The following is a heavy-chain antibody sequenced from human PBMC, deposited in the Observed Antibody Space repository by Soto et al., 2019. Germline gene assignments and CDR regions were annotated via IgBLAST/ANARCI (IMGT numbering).Heavy chain of an antibody. CDR3: ARQPTLGSSLDY. J-gene: IGHJ4*01. CDR1: GYSFTNNW. Sequence: GESLKISCKGSGYSFTNNWIAWVRQMPGKGLEWMGIIYPVDSDTRYSPSFQGQVTISADKSITTAYLHWSSLKASDTAMYYCARQPTLGSSLDYWGHGTLVTVSS. CDR2: IYPVDSDT. V-gene: IGHV5-51*01. D-gene: IGHD3-10*01.